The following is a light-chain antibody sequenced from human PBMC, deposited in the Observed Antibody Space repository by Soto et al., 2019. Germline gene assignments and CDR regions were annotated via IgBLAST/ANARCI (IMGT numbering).Light chain of an antibody. CDR2: GAS. V-gene: IGKV3-20*01. CDR3: QQYGSPLT. Sequence: EIVLTQSPGTLSLSPGERATLSCRASQSVSSSYLAWYQQKPGQTPRLLIYGASNRATGIPDRFSGSGSGTDFTLTISRLEPEDFAVYYCQQYGSPLTFGGGSMVDI. J-gene: IGKJ4*01. CDR1: QSVSSSY.